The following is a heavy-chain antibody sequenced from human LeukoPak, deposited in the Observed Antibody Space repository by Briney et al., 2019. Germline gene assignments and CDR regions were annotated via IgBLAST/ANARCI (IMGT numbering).Heavy chain of an antibody. J-gene: IGHJ1*01. V-gene: IGHV4-61*02. CDR2: IYTRGST. D-gene: IGHD3-22*01. Sequence: PSQTLSLACTVSGGSISSGSYYWSWIRQPAGKGLEWIGRIYTRGSTNYNPSLKSRVTISVDTSKNQFSLKLSSVTAADTAVYYCASTYYYDSSGYYSYFQHWGQGTLVTVSS. CDR1: GGSISSGSYY. CDR3: ASTYYYDSSGYYSYFQH.